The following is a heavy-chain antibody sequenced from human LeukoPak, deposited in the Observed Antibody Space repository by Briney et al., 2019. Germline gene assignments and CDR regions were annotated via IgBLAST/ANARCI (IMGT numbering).Heavy chain of an antibody. V-gene: IGHV3-64*04. J-gene: IGHJ4*02. CDR2: ITSDGGSI. Sequence: GGSLRLSCSASRFTFSNFNMHWVRQAPGKGLQFVSGITSDGGSIDYADSVRGRFTISRDNAKNSLYLQMNSLRAEDTAVYYCASQFWWAAVAGTALDYWGQGTRVTVSS. CDR1: RFTFSNFN. D-gene: IGHD6-19*01. CDR3: ASQFWWAAVAGTALDY.